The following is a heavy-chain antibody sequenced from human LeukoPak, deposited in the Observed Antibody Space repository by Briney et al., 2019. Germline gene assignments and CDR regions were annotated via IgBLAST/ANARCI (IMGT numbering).Heavy chain of an antibody. CDR2: INPSGGT. CDR1: GYTFTSYN. J-gene: IGHJ4*02. D-gene: IGHD6-13*01. V-gene: IGHV1-46*01. Sequence: ALVKVSCKASGYTFTSYNMHWVRQAPGQGLEWMGIINPSGGTSYAQKLQGRITMTRDTSTVCMELSSLRSEDTAFYYCAREGVAGTGLDYWGQGTLVTVSP. CDR3: AREGVAGTGLDY.